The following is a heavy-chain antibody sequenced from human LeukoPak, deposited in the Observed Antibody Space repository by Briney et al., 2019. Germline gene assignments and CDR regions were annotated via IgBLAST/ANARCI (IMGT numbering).Heavy chain of an antibody. CDR3: ARGMYINYGDY. D-gene: IGHD4-17*01. CDR2: ISSDGSST. V-gene: IGHV3-74*01. Sequence: AGGSLRLSCAASGFTFSSYWMHWVRQAPGKGLVWVSRISSDGSSTTYADSVKGRFTISRDNAKNTLYLHMNSLRAEDTAVYYGARGMYINYGDYWGQGTLVTVSS. J-gene: IGHJ4*02. CDR1: GFTFSSYW.